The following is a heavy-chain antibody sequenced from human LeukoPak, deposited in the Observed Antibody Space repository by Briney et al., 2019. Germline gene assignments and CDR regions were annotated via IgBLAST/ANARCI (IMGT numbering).Heavy chain of an antibody. J-gene: IGHJ6*03. CDR3: AAGDFLWFEEPPHMDV. CDR2: IVVGSGNT. V-gene: IGHV1-58*02. CDR1: GFTFTSSA. D-gene: IGHD3-10*01. Sequence: SVKVSCKASGFTFTSSAMQWVRQARGQRLEWIGWIVVGSGNTNYAQKFQERVTITRDMSTSTAYMELSSLRSEDTAVYYCAAGDFLWFEEPPHMDVWGKGTTVTVSS.